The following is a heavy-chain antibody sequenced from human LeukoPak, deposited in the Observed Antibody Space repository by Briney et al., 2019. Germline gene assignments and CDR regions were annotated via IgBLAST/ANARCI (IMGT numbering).Heavy chain of an antibody. CDR2: LTYDGTT. CDR1: DGSFSGYY. V-gene: IGHV4-34*01. D-gene: IGHD6-6*01. Sequence: SETLSLTCAVHDGSFSGYYWTWIRRPPGKGLEWIGVLTYDGTTHYNPTLKGRITISIDTSKNHFSLNLNSVTAADTAVYYCARGIWSSSSFGYWGQGTLVTVSS. CDR3: ARGIWSSSSFGY. J-gene: IGHJ4*02.